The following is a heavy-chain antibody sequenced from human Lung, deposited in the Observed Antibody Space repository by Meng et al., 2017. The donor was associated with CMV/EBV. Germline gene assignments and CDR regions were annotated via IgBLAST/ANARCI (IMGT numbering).Heavy chain of an antibody. V-gene: IGHV3-20*03. CDR2: INWNGGST. Sequence: ASGFTFDDFGLSWVGQAPGKGLEWVSGINWNGGSTGYADSVQSRFTISRDNAKNSLYLQMNSLRAEDTALYYCARVNSIVVAAEPDYWGQGTLVTVSS. CDR3: ARVNSIVVAAEPDY. J-gene: IGHJ4*02. CDR1: GFTFDDFG. D-gene: IGHD3-22*01.